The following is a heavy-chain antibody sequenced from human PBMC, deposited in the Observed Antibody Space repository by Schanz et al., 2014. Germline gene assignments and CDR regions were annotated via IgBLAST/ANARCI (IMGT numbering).Heavy chain of an antibody. D-gene: IGHD6-13*01. CDR3: VKDLGGSSSSWYSHFDH. V-gene: IGHV3-30*02. J-gene: IGHJ4*02. CDR1: GFTFSSSG. Sequence: QVQLLESGGGLFKPGGSLRLSCVASGFTFSSSGMHWVRQAPGKGLEWVAFIRYTGGNKYYPDSVKGRFTISRDNSKNTVYLQMNSLRAEDTAVYHCVKDLGGSSSSWYSHFDHWGLGTLVTVSS. CDR2: IRYTGGNK.